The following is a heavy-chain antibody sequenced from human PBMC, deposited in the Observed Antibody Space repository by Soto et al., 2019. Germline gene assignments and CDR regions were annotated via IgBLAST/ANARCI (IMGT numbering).Heavy chain of an antibody. CDR2: INEDGGQR. J-gene: IGHJ5*02. CDR1: GFIFGDYW. D-gene: IGHD5-12*01. Sequence: EVQLVDSGGGLVQPGGSLRLSCAGSGFIFGDYWMTWVRQAPGKGLEWVANINEDGGQRYYVDSVKGRFTISRDNAEKSLYLQMNSQTVEHTADYYCARGGGGYAQGASWGQGTLVAVSS. CDR3: ARGGGGYAQGAS. V-gene: IGHV3-7*01.